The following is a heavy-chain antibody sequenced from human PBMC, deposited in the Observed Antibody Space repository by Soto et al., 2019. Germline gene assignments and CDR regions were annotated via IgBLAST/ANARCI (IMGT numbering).Heavy chain of an antibody. CDR1: GFTFSSYS. CDR2: ISSSSSYI. J-gene: IGHJ6*02. CDR3: ARDRAYYYDSSGPRTVMDV. V-gene: IGHV3-21*01. D-gene: IGHD3-22*01. Sequence: PGESLKISCAASGFTFSSYSMNWVRQAPGKGLEWVSSISSSSSYIYYADSVKGRFTISRDNAKNSLYLQMNSLRAEDTAVYYCARDRAYYYDSSGPRTVMDVWGQGTTLTVSS.